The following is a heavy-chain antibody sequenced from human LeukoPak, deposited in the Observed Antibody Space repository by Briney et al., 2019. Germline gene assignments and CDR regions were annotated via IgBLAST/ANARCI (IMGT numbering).Heavy chain of an antibody. V-gene: IGHV1-18*01. Sequence: AAVKVSCKASGYTFTSYGISWVRQAPGQGLEWMGWISAYNGNTNYAQKLQGRVTMTTDTSTSTAYTELRSLRSDDTAVYYCARTADYSNYDDYFDYWGQGTLVTVSS. D-gene: IGHD4-11*01. CDR1: GYTFTSYG. CDR3: ARTADYSNYDDYFDY. J-gene: IGHJ4*02. CDR2: ISAYNGNT.